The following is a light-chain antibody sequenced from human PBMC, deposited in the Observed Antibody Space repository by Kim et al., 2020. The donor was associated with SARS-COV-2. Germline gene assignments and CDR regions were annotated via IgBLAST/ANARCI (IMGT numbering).Light chain of an antibody. CDR3: QQDYNLPFT. Sequence: PGERVTLSCRASQSVSSSYLTWYQQNPGQAPRLLIYGASTRATGIPARFSGSGSGTDFTLTISSLQPEDFAVYYCQQDYNLPFTFGPGTKVDIK. CDR2: GAS. J-gene: IGKJ3*01. CDR1: QSVSSSY. V-gene: IGKV3D-7*01.